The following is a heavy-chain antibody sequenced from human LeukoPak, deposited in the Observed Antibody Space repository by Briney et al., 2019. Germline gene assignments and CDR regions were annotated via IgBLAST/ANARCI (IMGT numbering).Heavy chain of an antibody. Sequence: GPVKVSCKASGYTFTSYGISWVRQAPGQGLEWMGWINPNSGGTNYAQKFQGRVTMTRDTSISTAYMELSRLRSDDTAVYYCARAGHTYYYDSSPFDYWGQGTLVTVSS. V-gene: IGHV1-2*02. CDR3: ARAGHTYYYDSSPFDY. CDR1: GYTFTSYG. CDR2: INPNSGGT. D-gene: IGHD3-22*01. J-gene: IGHJ4*02.